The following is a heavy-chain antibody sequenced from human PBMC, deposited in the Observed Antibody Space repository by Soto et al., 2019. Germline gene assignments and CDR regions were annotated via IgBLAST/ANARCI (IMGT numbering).Heavy chain of an antibody. CDR1: GYTFTAYY. CDR3: ARNMDYYYGRGSGNGHGV. CDR2: INPKFGDT. V-gene: IGHV1-2*02. D-gene: IGHD3-10*02. Sequence: QVQLVQSGAEVKEPGDSVRLSCEASGYTFTAYYIHWVRQAPGQGLEWMGWINPKFGDTTYAQDFQGRVSMPRDMSISTVYMELSRLTSDDTAIYYCARNMDYYYGRGSGNGHGVWGQGTTVTVFS. J-gene: IGHJ6*02.